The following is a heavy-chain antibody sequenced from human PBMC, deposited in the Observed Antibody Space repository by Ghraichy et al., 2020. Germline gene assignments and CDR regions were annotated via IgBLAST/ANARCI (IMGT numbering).Heavy chain of an antibody. V-gene: IGHV4-34*01. Sequence: SETLSLTCAVYGGSFSGYYWSWIRQPPGKGLEWIGEINHSGSTNYNPSLKSRVTISVDTSKNQFSLKLSSVTAADTAVYYCARRSSWRPYNFDYWGQGTLVTVSS. CDR2: INHSGST. CDR3: ARRSSWRPYNFDY. D-gene: IGHD6-13*01. CDR1: GGSFSGYY. J-gene: IGHJ4*02.